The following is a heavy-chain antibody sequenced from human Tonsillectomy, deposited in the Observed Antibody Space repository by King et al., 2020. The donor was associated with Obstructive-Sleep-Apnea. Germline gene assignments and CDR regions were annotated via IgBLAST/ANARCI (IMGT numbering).Heavy chain of an antibody. J-gene: IGHJ4*02. V-gene: IGHV3-30*04. CDR3: AREIRSRNSY. Sequence: VQLVESGGGVVQPGRSLRLSCAASEFTFSDYTMHWVRQAPGKGLEWVAVISYAGIFLYYADSVKGRFTISRDNSKNTLYLQMNTLRAEDTALYYCAREIRSRNSYWGQGTLVTVSS. CDR1: EFTFSDYT. D-gene: IGHD3-3*02. CDR2: ISYAGIFL.